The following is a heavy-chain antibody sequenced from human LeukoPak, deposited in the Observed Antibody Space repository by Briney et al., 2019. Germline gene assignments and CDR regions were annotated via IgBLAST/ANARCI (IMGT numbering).Heavy chain of an antibody. D-gene: IGHD6-13*01. Sequence: GASVKVSXKAXGXTXXSYDIXWVRQATGQGLEWMGWMNPNSGNTGYAQKFQGRVTMTRNTSISTAYMELSSLRSEDTAVYYCARSNAYSPNWGQGTLVTVSS. J-gene: IGHJ4*02. CDR2: MNPNSGNT. V-gene: IGHV1-8*01. CDR3: ARSNAYSPN. CDR1: GXTXXSYD.